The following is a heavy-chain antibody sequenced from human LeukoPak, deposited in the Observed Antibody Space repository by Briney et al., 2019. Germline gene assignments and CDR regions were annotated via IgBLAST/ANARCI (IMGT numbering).Heavy chain of an antibody. V-gene: IGHV4-59*01. D-gene: IGHD3-22*01. CDR1: GGSISSYY. J-gene: IGHJ4*02. CDR2: IYYSGST. Sequence: PSETLSLTCTVSGGSISSYYWSWIRQPPGKGLEWIGYIYYSGSTNYNPSLKSRVTISVDTSKNQFSLKLSSVTAADTAVYYCARRPPKYRVVVMDDYWGQGTLVTVSS. CDR3: ARRPPKYRVVVMDDY.